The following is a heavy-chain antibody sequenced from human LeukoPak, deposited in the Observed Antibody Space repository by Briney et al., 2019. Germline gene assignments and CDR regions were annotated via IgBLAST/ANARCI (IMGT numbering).Heavy chain of an antibody. J-gene: IGHJ6*03. Sequence: GGSLRLSCAASGFAASRFTFSTFGMHWVRQAPGKGLEWVAFIRYDGTNKYYADSVKGRFTISRDNSRDTLYLQMNSLRAEDTAIYICAKDGGTYPYFLDVWGKGTTVIVSS. V-gene: IGHV3-30*02. CDR2: IRYDGTNK. CDR3: AKDGGTYPYFLDV. CDR1: GFAASRFTFSTFG. D-gene: IGHD1-26*01.